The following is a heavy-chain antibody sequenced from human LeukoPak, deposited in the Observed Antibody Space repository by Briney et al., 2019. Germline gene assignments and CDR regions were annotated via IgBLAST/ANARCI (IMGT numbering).Heavy chain of an antibody. CDR2: IYPGDSDT. V-gene: IGHV5-51*01. CDR3: ARPRCSSTSCYPDAFDI. Sequence: GESLKISCKGSGYSFTSYWIGWVRQMPGKGLEWMGIIYPGDSDTRYSPSFQGQVTISADKSISTAYLQWSSLKASDTAMYYCARPRCSSTSCYPDAFDIWGQGTMVTVSS. CDR1: GYSFTSYW. J-gene: IGHJ3*02. D-gene: IGHD2-2*01.